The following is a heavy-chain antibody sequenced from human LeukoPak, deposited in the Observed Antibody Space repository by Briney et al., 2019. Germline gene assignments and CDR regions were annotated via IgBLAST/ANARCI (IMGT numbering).Heavy chain of an antibody. J-gene: IGHJ4*02. CDR2: ISGSGGST. CDR1: GFTFSSYS. D-gene: IGHD3-10*01. CDR3: AKGVWFVGTNYFDY. V-gene: IGHV3-23*01. Sequence: PGGSLRLSCAASGFTFSSYSMSWVRQAPGKALEWVSAISGSGGSTYYADSVKGRFTISRDNSKNTLYLQMNSLRAEDTAVYYCAKGVWFVGTNYFDYWGQGTLVTVSS.